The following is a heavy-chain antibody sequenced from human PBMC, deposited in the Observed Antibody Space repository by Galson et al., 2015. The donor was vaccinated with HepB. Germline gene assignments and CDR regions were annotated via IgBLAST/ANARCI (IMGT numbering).Heavy chain of an antibody. D-gene: IGHD1-26*01. Sequence: ETLSLTCTVSGTSINSRSYYWGWIRQAPGKGLEWIGSIYYSGSTNYNPSLKSRVTISADTSKNQFSLKLSSVTAADTTVYYCARVNGESYFRNYYMDVWGQGTTVTVSS. V-gene: IGHV4-39*01. J-gene: IGHJ6*03. CDR1: GTSINSRSYY. CDR2: IYYSGST. CDR3: ARVNGESYFRNYYMDV.